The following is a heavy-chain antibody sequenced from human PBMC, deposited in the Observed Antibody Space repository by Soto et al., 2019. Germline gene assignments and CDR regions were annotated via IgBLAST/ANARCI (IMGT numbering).Heavy chain of an antibody. D-gene: IGHD3-10*01. CDR1: GFTFSSYA. V-gene: IGHV3-49*04. J-gene: IGHJ3*02. CDR2: IRYKAYGGTT. Sequence: GGSLRLSCAASGFTFSSYAMSWVRQAPGKGLEWVGFIRYKAYGGTTEYAASVKGRFTISRDDSKSIAYLQMNSLKTEDTAVYYCASRNGPGEADAFDIWGQGTMVTVSS. CDR3: ASRNGPGEADAFDI.